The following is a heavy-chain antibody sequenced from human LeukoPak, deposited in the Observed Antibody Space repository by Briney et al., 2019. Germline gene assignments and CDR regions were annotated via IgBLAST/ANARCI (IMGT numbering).Heavy chain of an antibody. CDR1: GFTFNTYA. CDR2: ISGNGGTT. Sequence: GGSLRLSCVASGFTFNTYAMNWVRQAPGKGLEWVSGISGNGGTTYYADSVKGRSTISRDNSKNTLSLQMNSLTAEDTAIYFCAKAYSAYEDFFDFWGQGTLVTVSS. CDR3: AKAYSAYEDFFDF. V-gene: IGHV3-23*01. J-gene: IGHJ4*02. D-gene: IGHD5-12*01.